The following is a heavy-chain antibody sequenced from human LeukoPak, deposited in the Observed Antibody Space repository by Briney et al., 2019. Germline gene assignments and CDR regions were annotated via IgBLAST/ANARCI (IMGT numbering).Heavy chain of an antibody. D-gene: IGHD3-10*01. Sequence: PGGSLRLSCAASGFTFDDYAMHWVRQAPGKGLEWVSGISWNSGSIGYADSVKGRFTISRDNAKNSLYLRMNSLRAEDTALYYCAKDSSSMFGGSGVFDYWGQGTLVTVSS. V-gene: IGHV3-9*01. CDR3: AKDSSSMFGGSGVFDY. J-gene: IGHJ4*02. CDR1: GFTFDDYA. CDR2: ISWNSGSI.